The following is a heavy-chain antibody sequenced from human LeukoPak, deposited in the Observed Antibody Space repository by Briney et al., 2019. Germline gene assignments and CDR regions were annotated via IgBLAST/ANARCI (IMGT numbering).Heavy chain of an antibody. Sequence: SVKVSCKASGGTFSSYAISWVRQAPGQGLEWMGGIIPIFSTANYAQKFQGRVTITTDESTSTAYMELSSLRSEDTAVYYCARGGDSSSSNPFDYWGQGTLVTVSS. V-gene: IGHV1-69*05. CDR1: GGTFSSYA. CDR3: ARGGDSSSSNPFDY. D-gene: IGHD6-6*01. CDR2: IIPIFSTA. J-gene: IGHJ4*02.